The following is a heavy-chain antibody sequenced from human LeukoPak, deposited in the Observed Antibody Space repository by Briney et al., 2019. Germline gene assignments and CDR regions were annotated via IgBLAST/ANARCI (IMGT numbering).Heavy chain of an antibody. CDR2: ISYDGSNK. J-gene: IGHJ4*02. CDR1: GFTFSSYG. CDR3: AKIIIAAGTDY. V-gene: IGHV3-30*18. Sequence: GGSLRLSCAASGFTFSSYGMPWVRQAPGKGLEWVAVISYDGSNKYYADSVKGRFTISRDNSKNTLYLQMNSLRAEDTAVYYCAKIIIAAGTDYWGQGTLVTVSS. D-gene: IGHD6-13*01.